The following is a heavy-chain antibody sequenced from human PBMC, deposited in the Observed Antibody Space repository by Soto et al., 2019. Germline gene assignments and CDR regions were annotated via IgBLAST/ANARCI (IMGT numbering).Heavy chain of an antibody. Sequence: ASVKVSCKASGYTFTSYGISWVRQAPGQGLEWMGWISAYNGNTNYAQKLQGRVTMTTDTSTSTAYMELRSLRSDDTAVYYCARDGLASVGAVPNWFDPGGQGTLVTVSS. CDR3: ARDGLASVGAVPNWFDP. V-gene: IGHV1-18*04. J-gene: IGHJ5*02. CDR2: ISAYNGNT. CDR1: GYTFTSYG. D-gene: IGHD3-3*02.